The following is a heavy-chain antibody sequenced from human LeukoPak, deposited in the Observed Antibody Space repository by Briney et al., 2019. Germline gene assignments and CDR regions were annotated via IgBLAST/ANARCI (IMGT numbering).Heavy chain of an antibody. V-gene: IGHV3-23*01. CDR3: AKQGCSGGVCYFDY. J-gene: IGHJ4*02. CDR2: ISGSGGRT. D-gene: IGHD2-15*01. CDR1: GFTFSSFA. Sequence: GGSLRLSCAASGFTFSSFAMSWVRQAPGKGLEWVSPISGSGGRTFYADSVKGRFTISRDNSKNTLYLQMNSLRAEDTAVYYCAKQGCSGGVCYFDYWGQGTLVTVSS.